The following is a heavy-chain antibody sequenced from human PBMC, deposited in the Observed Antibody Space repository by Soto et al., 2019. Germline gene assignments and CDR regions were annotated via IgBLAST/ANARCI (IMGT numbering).Heavy chain of an antibody. Sequence: EVQLVESGGGLVKPGGSLRLSCAASGFTFSSYSLNWVRQAPGKGLEWVSSINSSSSYIYYADSVKGRFTISRDNAQNALYLQMNRLRDEDTAVYYCARRPLYGSGSDYCMDVWGQGTTVTVSS. D-gene: IGHD3-10*01. J-gene: IGHJ6*02. CDR1: GFTFSSYS. CDR3: ARRPLYGSGSDYCMDV. CDR2: INSSSSYI. V-gene: IGHV3-21*01.